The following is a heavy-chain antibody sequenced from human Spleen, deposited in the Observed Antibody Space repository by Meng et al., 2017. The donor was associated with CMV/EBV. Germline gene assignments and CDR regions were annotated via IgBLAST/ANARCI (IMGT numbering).Heavy chain of an antibody. CDR3: ARDLLLYYDSSGPTTVY. CDR2: ISGSGNTI. J-gene: IGHJ4*02. CDR1: AFTFSDYY. D-gene: IGHD3-22*01. Sequence: GGSLKISCAASAFTFSDYYMSWIRQAPGKGLEWLSYISGSGNTIYYADSVKGRFTISRDNAKKSLYLQMNSLRADDTAVYYCARDLLLYYDSSGPTTVYWGQGTLVTVSS. V-gene: IGHV3-11*01.